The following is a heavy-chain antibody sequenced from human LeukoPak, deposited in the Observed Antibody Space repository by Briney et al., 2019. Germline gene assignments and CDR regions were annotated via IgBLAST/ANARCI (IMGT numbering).Heavy chain of an antibody. CDR3: ARLQVYGDADDY. V-gene: IGHV5-51*01. CDR1: GYNFTTYW. D-gene: IGHD4-17*01. Sequence: GESLKISCKGSGYNFTTYWIAWVRQMPAKGLEWMGIIYPGDSDTRYSPSFQGQVTISADKSISTAYLQWSSLKASDTAMYYCARLQVYGDADDYWGQGTLVTVSS. J-gene: IGHJ4*02. CDR2: IYPGDSDT.